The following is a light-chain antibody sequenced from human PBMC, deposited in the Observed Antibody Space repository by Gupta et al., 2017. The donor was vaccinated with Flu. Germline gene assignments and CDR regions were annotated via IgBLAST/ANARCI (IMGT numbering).Light chain of an antibody. Sequence: QPVVTQSPSASASLGASVKITCTLSSGHINYAIAWHQQQPEKGPRYLMKINSDGSHTKGDGIPDRFSGSSSGAERYLTISSLQSDDEADYYCQTWGSSTWVFGGGTKLTVL. CDR2: INSDGSH. CDR1: SGHINYA. V-gene: IGLV4-69*01. CDR3: QTWGSSTWV. J-gene: IGLJ3*02.